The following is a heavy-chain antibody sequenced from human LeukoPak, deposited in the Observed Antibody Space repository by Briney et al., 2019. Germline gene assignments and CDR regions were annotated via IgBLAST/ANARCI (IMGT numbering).Heavy chain of an antibody. CDR2: IASGGTT. CDR1: GFSFRTDS. Sequence: GGSLRLSCEASGFSFRTDSMDWGRQAPGKGLGWVSFIASGGTTHYADSVKGRFTISRDNAKNSVYLQMNSLRAEDTAVYYCVRDPYKDSNNYPGYWGQGTLVAVSS. V-gene: IGHV3-48*01. D-gene: IGHD3-22*01. CDR3: VRDPYKDSNNYPGY. J-gene: IGHJ4*02.